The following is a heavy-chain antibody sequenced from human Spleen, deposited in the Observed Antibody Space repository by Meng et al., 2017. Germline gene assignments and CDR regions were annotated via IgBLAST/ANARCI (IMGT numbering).Heavy chain of an antibody. J-gene: IGHJ4*02. CDR2: MNPTSGNT. D-gene: IGHD6-13*01. CDR1: GYTFTSSV. V-gene: IGHV1-8*01. Sequence: VQLVQSGAEVKKPGASVKVSCKASGYTFTSSVISWVRQAPGQGPEFMGWMNPTSGNTGYAQKFQGRVTMTRDTSISTAHMELSSLRSEDTAVYYCARMYGSSWSATFDYWGQGTLVTVSS. CDR3: ARMYGSSWSATFDY.